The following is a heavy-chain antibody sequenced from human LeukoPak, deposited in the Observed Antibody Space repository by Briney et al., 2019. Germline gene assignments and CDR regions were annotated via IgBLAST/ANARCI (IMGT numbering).Heavy chain of an antibody. D-gene: IGHD1-1*01. CDR1: GFTFSSYG. J-gene: IGHJ4*02. CDR3: AKVVGTGTTPTDY. Sequence: SGRSLRLSCAASGFTFSSYGMHWVRQAPGKGLEWVAVISYDGSNKYYADSVKGRFTISRDNSKNTLSLQMNSLRAEDTALYYCAKVVGTGTTPTDYWGQGTLVTVSS. CDR2: ISYDGSNK. V-gene: IGHV3-30*18.